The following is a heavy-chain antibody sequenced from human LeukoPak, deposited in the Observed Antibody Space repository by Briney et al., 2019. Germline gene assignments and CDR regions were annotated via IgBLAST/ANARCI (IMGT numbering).Heavy chain of an antibody. Sequence: PSETLSLTCTVSGYSISSDYYWGWIRQPPGKGLEWIGSIYHSGSTYYNPSLKSRVTISVDTSKNQFSLKLSSVTAADTAVYYCATAPSSPSYCSSTSCFNWFDPWGQGTLVTVSS. J-gene: IGHJ5*02. CDR3: ATAPSSPSYCSSTSCFNWFDP. V-gene: IGHV4-38-2*02. CDR1: GYSISSDYY. CDR2: IYHSGST. D-gene: IGHD2-2*01.